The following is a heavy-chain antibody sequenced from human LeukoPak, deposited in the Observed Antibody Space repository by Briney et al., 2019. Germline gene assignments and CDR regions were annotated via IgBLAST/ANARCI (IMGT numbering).Heavy chain of an antibody. J-gene: IGHJ4*02. Sequence: GGSLRLSCAASGFTFSSYWMTWVRQAPGKGLEWVANIKQDGSEKYYVDSVKGRFTISRDNAKNSLYLQMNSLRAEDTAVYYCARQRRYCSGDNCYQRTFDYWGQGTLATVSS. CDR3: ARQRRYCSGDNCYQRTFDY. V-gene: IGHV3-7*01. CDR1: GFTFSSYW. CDR2: IKQDGSEK. D-gene: IGHD2-15*01.